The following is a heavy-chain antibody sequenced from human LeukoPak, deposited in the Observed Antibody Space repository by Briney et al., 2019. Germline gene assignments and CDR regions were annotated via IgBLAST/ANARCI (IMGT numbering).Heavy chain of an antibody. CDR2: LSGLNGNT. J-gene: IGHJ5*02. D-gene: IGHD3-16*01. Sequence: GASVKVSCKASGYTFTRYHVSWVRQAPGQGLEWMGRLSGLNGNTKYAENLQGRVTMTTDTSTTTAYMELRGLRSDDTAVYYCARVQGEYGEDRWFDPRGQGTLVTVSS. CDR3: ARVQGEYGEDRWFDP. CDR1: GYTFTRYH. V-gene: IGHV1-18*01.